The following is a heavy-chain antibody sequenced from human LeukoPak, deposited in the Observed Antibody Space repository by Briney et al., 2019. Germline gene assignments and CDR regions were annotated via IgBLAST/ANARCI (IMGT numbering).Heavy chain of an antibody. Sequence: GASVKVSCTASGYTFTGYYMHWVRQAPGRGLEWMGWINPNSGGTNYAQKFQGRVTMTRDTSISTAYMELSRLRSDDTAVYYCARGNDYGGNVADYWGQGTLVTVSS. D-gene: IGHD4-23*01. CDR2: INPNSGGT. V-gene: IGHV1-2*02. CDR1: GYTFTGYY. CDR3: ARGNDYGGNVADY. J-gene: IGHJ4*02.